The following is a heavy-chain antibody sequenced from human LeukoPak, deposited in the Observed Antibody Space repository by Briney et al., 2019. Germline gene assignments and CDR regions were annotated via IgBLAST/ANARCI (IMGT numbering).Heavy chain of an antibody. CDR3: AREMGGYDPFDY. CDR1: GYTFTSYY. V-gene: IGHV1-2*02. CDR2: IEPKSGGT. Sequence: GASVKVSCKASGYTFTSYYMHWVRQAPGQGLEWMGWIEPKSGGTNYAQNFQGRVTMTRDTSNSTAYMELSRLRSDDTAVYYCAREMGGYDPFDYWGQGTLVTVSS. D-gene: IGHD5-12*01. J-gene: IGHJ4*02.